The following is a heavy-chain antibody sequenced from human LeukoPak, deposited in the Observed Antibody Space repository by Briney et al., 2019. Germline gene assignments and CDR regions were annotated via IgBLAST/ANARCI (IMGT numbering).Heavy chain of an antibody. V-gene: IGHV3-23*01. CDR2: LSGSGDYT. CDR1: GFTFSSYA. J-gene: IGHJ4*02. D-gene: IGHD3-9*01. CDR3: AKTTGYYSSSPLDY. Sequence: TGGSLRLSCAASGFTFSSYAMNWVRQAPGKGLEWVSSLSGSGDYTSYADSVKGRFTISRDNSKNTLYLQMNSLRAEDTAVYYCAKTTGYYSSSPLDYWGQGTLVTVSS.